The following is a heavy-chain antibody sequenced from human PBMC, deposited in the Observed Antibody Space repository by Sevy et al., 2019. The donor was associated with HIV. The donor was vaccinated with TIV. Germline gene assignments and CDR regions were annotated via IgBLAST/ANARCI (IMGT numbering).Heavy chain of an antibody. D-gene: IGHD6-19*01. Sequence: ASVKVSCKASGYTFTSYGISWVRQAPGQGLEWMGWISAYNGNTNYARNLQGRVTMTTDTSTSTAYMELRSLRSDDTAVYYCARGAAVAGRGEYFQHWGQGTLVTVSS. CDR3: ARGAAVAGRGEYFQH. V-gene: IGHV1-18*04. CDR1: GYTFTSYG. J-gene: IGHJ1*01. CDR2: ISAYNGNT.